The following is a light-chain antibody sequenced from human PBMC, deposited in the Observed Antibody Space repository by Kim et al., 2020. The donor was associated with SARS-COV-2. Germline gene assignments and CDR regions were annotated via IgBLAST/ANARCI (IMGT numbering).Light chain of an antibody. CDR3: QQYETSSWT. J-gene: IGKJ1*01. Sequence: SPGERVTLSCRASQTIDRNFLAWYQQKPGQAPRLLIYGTITRATGIPDRFRGRGSGTDFTLTISRLEPEDFAIYYCQQYETSSWTFGQGTKVDIK. V-gene: IGKV3-20*01. CDR2: GTI. CDR1: QTIDRNF.